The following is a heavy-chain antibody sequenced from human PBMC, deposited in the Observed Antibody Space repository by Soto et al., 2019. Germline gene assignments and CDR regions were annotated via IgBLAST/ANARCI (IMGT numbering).Heavy chain of an antibody. CDR2: INHSGST. CDR3: ASQALDTAIFHY. V-gene: IGHV4-34*01. J-gene: IGHJ4*02. Sequence: QVQLQQWGAGLLKPSETLSLTCAVYGGSFSGYYWSWIRQPPGKGLEWIGEINHSGSTNYNPSLKSRVTISVDTSKNQFSLRLNSVTAADTAVYYCASQALDTAIFHYRGQGTLVTVSS. D-gene: IGHD5-18*01. CDR1: GGSFSGYY.